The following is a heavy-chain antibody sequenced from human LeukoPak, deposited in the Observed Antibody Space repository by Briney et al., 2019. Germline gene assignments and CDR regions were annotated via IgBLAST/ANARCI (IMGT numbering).Heavy chain of an antibody. CDR2: ISGSGGST. V-gene: IGHV3-23*01. D-gene: IGHD6-19*01. CDR3: AKGAYTSGWS. CDR1: GFTFSSYA. J-gene: IGHJ5*02. Sequence: SGGSLRLSCAASGFTFSSYAMSWVRQARGKGLEWVSAISGSGGSTYYADSVKGRFTISRDNSKNTLYLQMNSLRVEDTAIYYCAKGAYTSGWSWGQGTLVTVSS.